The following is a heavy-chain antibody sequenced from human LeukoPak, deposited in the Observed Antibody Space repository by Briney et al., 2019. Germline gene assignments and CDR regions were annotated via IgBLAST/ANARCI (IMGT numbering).Heavy chain of an antibody. Sequence: GGSLRLSCAASGFTFSSYAMHWVRQAPGKGLEWVSYISSSGSTIYYADSVKGRFTISRDNAKNSLYLQMNSLRAEDTAVYYCAREYYDILTGYSPFDYWGQGTLVTVSS. CDR3: AREYYDILTGYSPFDY. D-gene: IGHD3-9*01. J-gene: IGHJ4*02. CDR1: GFTFSSYA. CDR2: ISSSGSTI. V-gene: IGHV3-48*03.